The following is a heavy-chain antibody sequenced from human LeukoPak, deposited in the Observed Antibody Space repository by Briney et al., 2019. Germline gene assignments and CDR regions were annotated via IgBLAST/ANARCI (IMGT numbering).Heavy chain of an antibody. J-gene: IGHJ5*02. CDR3: ARDDITMVRGVRENWFDP. V-gene: IGHV1-69*13. CDR2: IIPIFGTA. D-gene: IGHD3-10*01. Sequence: ASVKVSCKASGGTFSSYAISWVRQAPGQGLEWMGGIIPIFGTANYAQRFQGRVTITADESTSTAYMELSSLRSEDTAVYYCARDDITMVRGVRENWFDPWGQGTLVTVSS. CDR1: GGTFSSYA.